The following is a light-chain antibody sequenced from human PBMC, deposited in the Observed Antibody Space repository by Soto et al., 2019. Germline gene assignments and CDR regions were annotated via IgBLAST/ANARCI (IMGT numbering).Light chain of an antibody. CDR2: GVS. J-gene: IGLJ2*01. CDR3: SSYTSSSTLEV. CDR1: ITDIGAYNY. Sequence: QSALTQPASVSGSPGQSITISCTGTITDIGAYNYVSWYQQHPGKAPKLLIYGVSSRPSGVSNRFSGSKSGNAAYLTISGLQADDEAEYYCSSYTSSSTLEVFGGGTKLTVL. V-gene: IGLV2-14*01.